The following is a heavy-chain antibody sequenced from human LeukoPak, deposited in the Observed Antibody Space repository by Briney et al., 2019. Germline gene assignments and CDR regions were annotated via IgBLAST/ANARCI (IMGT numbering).Heavy chain of an antibody. CDR1: GFTFSQSA. CDR2: ISSRGFI. D-gene: IGHD1-26*01. J-gene: IGHJ4*02. Sequence: PGESLRLSCAASGFTFSQSAMSWVRQAPGKGLEWVSSISSRGFIFYTDSVKGRFIVSRDNARNSMYLQMDSLRDDDTAIYWCARGGGSLNFWGQGILVTVSS. V-gene: IGHV3-69-1*01. CDR3: ARGGGSLNF.